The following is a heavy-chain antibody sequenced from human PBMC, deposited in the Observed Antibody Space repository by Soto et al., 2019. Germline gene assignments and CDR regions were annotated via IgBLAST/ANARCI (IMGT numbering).Heavy chain of an antibody. Sequence: PGGSLRLSCAASGFTFSSYSMNWVRQAPGEGLEWVSYISSSSSTIYYSDSVEGRFTISRDNAKNSLYLQMNSLRAEDTAVYYCARISYSNRHYYYYYYMDVWGKGTTVTVSS. CDR3: ARISYSNRHYYYYYYMDV. J-gene: IGHJ6*03. V-gene: IGHV3-48*01. CDR1: GFTFSSYS. D-gene: IGHD4-4*01. CDR2: ISSSSSTI.